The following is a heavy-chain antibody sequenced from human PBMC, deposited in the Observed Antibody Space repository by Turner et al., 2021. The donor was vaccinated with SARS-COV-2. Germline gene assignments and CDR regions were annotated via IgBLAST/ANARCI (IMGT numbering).Heavy chain of an antibody. J-gene: IGHJ5*02. CDR3: ATGYQLRVNWFDP. D-gene: IGHD2-2*01. V-gene: IGHV1-24*01. CDR2: FDPEDGET. CDR1: GYTLTELS. Sequence: QVQLVQFGAEVKKPGASVKVPCKISGYTLTELSMYWVRQAPGKGLEWMGGFDPEDGETIYAQNFQGRVTMTEDTSTDTAYMELSSLRSEDTAVYFCATGYQLRVNWFDPWGQGTLVTVSS.